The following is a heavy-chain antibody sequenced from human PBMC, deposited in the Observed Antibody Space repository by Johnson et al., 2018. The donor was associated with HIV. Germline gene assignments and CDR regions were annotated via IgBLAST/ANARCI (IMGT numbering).Heavy chain of an antibody. CDR1: GFTFSSYD. CDR2: ISGSGGST. V-gene: IGHV3-23*04. CDR3: ARAHDAFDS. J-gene: IGHJ3*02. Sequence: VQLVESGGGVVQPGGSLRLSCAASGFTFSSYDMSWVRQAPGQGLEWVSAISGSGGSTYYADSVKGRFTISRDNYKNTLYLQMNSLRAEDTAVYYCARAHDAFDSWGQGTMVTVSS.